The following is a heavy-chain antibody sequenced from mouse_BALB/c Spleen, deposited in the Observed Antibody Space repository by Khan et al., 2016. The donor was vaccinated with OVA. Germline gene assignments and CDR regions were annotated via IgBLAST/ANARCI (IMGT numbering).Heavy chain of an antibody. CDR3: TRDRIDY. Sequence: QVQLQQSGAERAKPGASVKMSCKASGYTFTTYWMHWVKQRPGQGLEWIGYINPTSGYTDYNEKFKDRATLSADKSSSTAYMQLSSLTSEDSAVYYCTRDRIDYWGQGTTLTVCS. CDR1: GYTFTTYW. V-gene: IGHV1-7*01. CDR2: INPTSGYT. J-gene: IGHJ2*01.